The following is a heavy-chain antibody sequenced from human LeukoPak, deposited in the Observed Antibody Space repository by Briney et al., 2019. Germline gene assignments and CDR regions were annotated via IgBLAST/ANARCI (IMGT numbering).Heavy chain of an antibody. CDR2: INSNSGGT. Sequence: ASVKVSCKASGFTLTGYYIHWVRQAPGQGLEWMGWINSNSGGTNYAQKFQDRVTMTRDTSISTAYMELSSPRSDDTAVYYCARVPYYDFWSGYSFDYWGQGTQVTVSS. D-gene: IGHD3-3*01. CDR1: GFTLTGYY. CDR3: ARVPYYDFWSGYSFDY. J-gene: IGHJ4*02. V-gene: IGHV1-2*02.